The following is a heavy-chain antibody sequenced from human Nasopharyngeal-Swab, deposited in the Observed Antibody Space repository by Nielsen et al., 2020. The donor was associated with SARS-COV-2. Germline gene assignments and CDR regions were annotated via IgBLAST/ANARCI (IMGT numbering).Heavy chain of an antibody. CDR1: GDSLRSHS. Sequence: SQTLSLTCIVSGDSLRSHSWTCFRHPPATRLECSGDIPYVGAKYSPSLKSRLTISVDRSTNQFSLDLKSVTAADSGVYYCARTLYDTNWSYFDLWGQGTLGSVSS. CDR3: ARTLYDTNWSYFDL. V-gene: IGHV4-59*11. J-gene: IGHJ4*02. CDR2: IPYVGA. D-gene: IGHD1-1*01.